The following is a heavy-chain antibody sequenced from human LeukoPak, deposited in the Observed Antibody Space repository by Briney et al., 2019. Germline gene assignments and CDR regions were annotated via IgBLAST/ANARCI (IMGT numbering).Heavy chain of an antibody. CDR3: ARRGYASAGTQYYFDH. CDR1: GFSLSTSGMC. V-gene: IGHV2-70*11. Sequence: SGPALVKPTQTLTLTCTFSGFSLSTSGMCVNRIRQPPGKALEWLARVDWDDDKYYSTSLKARLTISKDTSKNQVVLTMTNMDPVDTATYYCARRGYASAGTQYYFDHWGQGILVTVST. CDR2: VDWDDDK. D-gene: IGHD5-12*01. J-gene: IGHJ4*02.